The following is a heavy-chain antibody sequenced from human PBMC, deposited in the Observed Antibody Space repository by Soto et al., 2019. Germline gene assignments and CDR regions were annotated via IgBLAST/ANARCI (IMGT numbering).Heavy chain of an antibody. CDR1: GFTFSTYG. CDR3: ARDRTDTSFAT. V-gene: IGHV3-33*01. J-gene: IGHJ4*02. CDR2: IWHDGSNQ. D-gene: IGHD5-12*01. Sequence: QVQLVESGGGVVQTGRSLRLSCAASGFTFSTYGMHWVRQAPGKGLEWVAVIWHDGSNQYYGDSVKGRFIISRDNSKNTRYLQMNSVRADDAAIYYCARDRTDTSFATWGQGTLVTVSS.